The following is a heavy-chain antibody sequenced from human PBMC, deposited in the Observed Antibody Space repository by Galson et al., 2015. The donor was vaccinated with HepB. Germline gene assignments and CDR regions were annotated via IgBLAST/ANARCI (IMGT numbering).Heavy chain of an antibody. CDR3: ARGRPYYDFWSGSPYYFDY. J-gene: IGHJ4*02. V-gene: IGHV1-18*01. D-gene: IGHD3-3*01. CDR1: GYTFTSYG. CDR2: ISVHNGNT. Sequence: CKASGYTFTSYGISWVRQAPGQGLEWMGWISVHNGNTKYAQNLQGRVTMTTDTSTSTAYMELKSLRSDDTAVYYCARGRPYYDFWSGSPYYFDYWGQGTLVTVSS.